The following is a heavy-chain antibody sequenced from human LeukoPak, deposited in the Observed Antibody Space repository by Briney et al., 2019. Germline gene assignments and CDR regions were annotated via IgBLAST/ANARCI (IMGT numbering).Heavy chain of an antibody. V-gene: IGHV3-23*01. D-gene: IGHD2-21*02. CDR2: ISGIGISI. CDR1: GFTFNIHA. J-gene: IGHJ4*02. CDR3: ARRYCGGDCHSPYFDY. Sequence: PGGSLRLSCAASGFTFNIHAMDWVRQAPGKGLEWVSSISGIGISIYYADSVKGRFTISRDNSKNTVYLQMNSLRAEDTAVYYCARRYCGGDCHSPYFDYWGQGTLVTVSS.